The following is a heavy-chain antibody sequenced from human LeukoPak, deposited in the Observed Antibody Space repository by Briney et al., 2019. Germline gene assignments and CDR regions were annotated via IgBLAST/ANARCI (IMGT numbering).Heavy chain of an antibody. CDR3: ARAEVDSSGAFGAFDI. CDR1: GFTFDDYA. J-gene: IGHJ3*02. CDR2: ITWNSGSV. D-gene: IGHD3-22*01. Sequence: GGSLRLSCAASGFTFDDYAMHWVRQAPGKGLEWVSGITWNSGSVVYADSVKGRFTISRDNSKNTLYLRMGSLRAEDMAVYYCARAEVDSSGAFGAFDIWGQGTMVTVSS. V-gene: IGHV3-9*03.